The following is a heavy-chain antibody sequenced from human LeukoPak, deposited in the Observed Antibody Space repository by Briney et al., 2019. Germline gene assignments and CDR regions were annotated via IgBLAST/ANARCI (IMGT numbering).Heavy chain of an antibody. CDR1: GGSVSSGSYY. V-gene: IGHV4-61*01. D-gene: IGHD6-13*01. CDR2: IYYSGST. Sequence: TSETLSLTCTVSGGSVSSGSYYWSWIRQPPGKGLEWIGYIYYSGSTNYNPSLKSRVTISVDTSKNQFSLKLSSVTAADTAVYYCARAIVAAGPLDYWGQGTLVTVSS. CDR3: ARAIVAAGPLDY. J-gene: IGHJ4*02.